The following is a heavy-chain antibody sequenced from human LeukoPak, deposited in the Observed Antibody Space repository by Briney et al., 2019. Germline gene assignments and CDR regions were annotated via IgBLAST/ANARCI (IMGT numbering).Heavy chain of an antibody. CDR2: INPSGGST. CDR3: ASSYPGGVVVGATSLVGGY. J-gene: IGHJ4*02. Sequence: ASVKVSCKASGYTFTSYYMHWVRQAPGQGLGWMGIINPSGGSTSYAQKFQGRVTMTRDTSTSTVYMELSSLRSEDTAVYYCASSYPGGVVVGATSLVGGYWGQGTLVTVSS. D-gene: IGHD1-26*01. V-gene: IGHV1-46*01. CDR1: GYTFTSYY.